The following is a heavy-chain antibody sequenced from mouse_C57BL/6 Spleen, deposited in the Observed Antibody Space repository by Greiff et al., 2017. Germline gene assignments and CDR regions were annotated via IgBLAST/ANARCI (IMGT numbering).Heavy chain of an antibody. J-gene: IGHJ3*01. Sequence: QVQLQQSGAELARPGASVKLSCKASGYTFTSYGISWVKQRTGQGLEWIGEIYPRSGNTYYNEKFKGKATLTADKSSSTAYMVLRSLTSEDSAVYFCARLTAQATSPFAYWGQGTLVTVSA. CDR3: ARLTAQATSPFAY. V-gene: IGHV1-81*01. CDR1: GYTFTSYG. D-gene: IGHD3-2*02. CDR2: IYPRSGNT.